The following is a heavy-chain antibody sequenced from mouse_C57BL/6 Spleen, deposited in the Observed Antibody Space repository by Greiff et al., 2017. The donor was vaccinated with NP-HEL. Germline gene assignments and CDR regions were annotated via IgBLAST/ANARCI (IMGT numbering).Heavy chain of an antibody. CDR2: ISYSGSN. V-gene: IGHV3-1*01. Sequence: VQLQQSGPGMVKPSQSLSLTCTVPGYYITSGYDWLWIRHFPGNTLEWLGYISYSGSNYYNPSLKSRLHITHDTSKNQFFLKLNSVTTEYTATDYCARAPRDYDYAMDYWGQGTSVTVSS. CDR1: GYYITSGYD. J-gene: IGHJ4*01. D-gene: IGHD2-4*01. CDR3: ARAPRDYDYAMDY.